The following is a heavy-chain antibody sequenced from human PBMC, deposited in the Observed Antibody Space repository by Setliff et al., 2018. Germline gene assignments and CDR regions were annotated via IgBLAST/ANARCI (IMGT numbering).Heavy chain of an antibody. Sequence: PGGSLRLSCAASGFTFSSYWMSWVRQAPGKGLEWVANINQDGSEKYYVDSVKGRFTISRDNAKNSLYLQMNSLRADDTAVYYCARETYYDFWSGYHDAFDIWGQGTMVTVSS. CDR1: GFTFSSYW. CDR2: INQDGSEK. J-gene: IGHJ3*02. CDR3: ARETYYDFWSGYHDAFDI. V-gene: IGHV3-7*01. D-gene: IGHD3-3*01.